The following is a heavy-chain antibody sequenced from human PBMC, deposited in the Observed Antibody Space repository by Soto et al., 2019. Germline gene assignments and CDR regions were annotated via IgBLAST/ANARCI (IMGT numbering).Heavy chain of an antibody. CDR1: GFTFSSYG. CDR3: AREGSYYDFWSGYTATWGAFDI. V-gene: IGHV3-33*01. CDR2: IWYDGSNK. D-gene: IGHD3-3*01. Sequence: GGSLRLSCAASGFTFSSYGMHWVRQAPGKGLEWVAVIWYDGSNKYYADSVKGRFTISRDNSKNTLYLQMNSLRAEDTAVYYCAREGSYYDFWSGYTATWGAFDIWGQGTMVTVSS. J-gene: IGHJ3*02.